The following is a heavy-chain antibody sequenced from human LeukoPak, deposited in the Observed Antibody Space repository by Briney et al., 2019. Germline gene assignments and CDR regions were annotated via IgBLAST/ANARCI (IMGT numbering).Heavy chain of an antibody. J-gene: IGHJ4*02. Sequence: GSSVKVSCKASGGTFSSYAISWVRQAPGQGLEWMGGIIPIFGTANYAQKFQGRVTITADESTSTAYMELSSLRSEDTAVYYCARSGNYYYGSGSYFGGFDYWGQGTPVTVSS. CDR1: GGTFSSYA. CDR2: IIPIFGTA. D-gene: IGHD3-10*01. CDR3: ARSGNYYYGSGSYFGGFDY. V-gene: IGHV1-69*01.